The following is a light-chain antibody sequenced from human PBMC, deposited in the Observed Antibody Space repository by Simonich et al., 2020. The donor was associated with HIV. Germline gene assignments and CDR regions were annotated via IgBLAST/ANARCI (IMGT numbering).Light chain of an antibody. CDR3: QQYNNWPIT. V-gene: IGKV3D-20*01. CDR2: DAS. J-gene: IGKJ5*01. Sequence: EIVLTQSPGTLSLSPGERATLSCRASQSVSSSYLAWYQQKPGLAPRLLIYDASSRATGIPDRFSGSGSGTDFTLTISSMQSEDFAVYYCQQYNNWPITFGQGTRLEIK. CDR1: QSVSSSY.